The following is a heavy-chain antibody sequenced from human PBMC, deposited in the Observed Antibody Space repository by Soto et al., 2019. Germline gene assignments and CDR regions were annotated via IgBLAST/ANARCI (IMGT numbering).Heavy chain of an antibody. J-gene: IGHJ4*02. CDR2: INPNSGGT. D-gene: IGHD2-2*01. V-gene: IGHV1-2*04. CDR1: GYTFTCYY. CDR3: ARGTNIVVVPAAIPFDD. Sequence: XSGKVCCKASGYTFTCYYMDLVRQAPGQGLEWMGWINPNSGGTNYAQKFQGWVTMTRDTSISTAYMELSRLRSDDTAVYYCARGTNIVVVPAAIPFDDWGQGTLVTVSS.